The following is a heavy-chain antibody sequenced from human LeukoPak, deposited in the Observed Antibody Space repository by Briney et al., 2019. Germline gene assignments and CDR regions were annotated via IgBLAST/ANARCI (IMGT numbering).Heavy chain of an antibody. D-gene: IGHD6-13*01. J-gene: IGHJ4*02. Sequence: SETLSLTCAVYGGSFSGYYWSWIRQPPGKGLEWIGEINHSGSTNYNPSLKSRVTISVDTSKNQFSLKLSSVTAADTAVYYCARRTYSSSWCRVDYWGQGTLVTVSS. V-gene: IGHV4-34*01. CDR3: ARRTYSSSWCRVDY. CDR2: INHSGST. CDR1: GGSFSGYY.